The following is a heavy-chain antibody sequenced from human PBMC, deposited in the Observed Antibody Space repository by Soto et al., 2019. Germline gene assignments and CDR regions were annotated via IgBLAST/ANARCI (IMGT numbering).Heavy chain of an antibody. CDR3: ARAFRSNYYAY. J-gene: IGHJ4*02. D-gene: IGHD3-3*01. V-gene: IGHV5-51*01. Sequence: GESLKISCRGSGFTFTTYWIGWVRQMPGKGLEWMGVIYPDDSDTKYNPTFQGRVTISADKSNSTAYLQRSSLEASDTAIYYCARAFRSNYYAYWGRGTLVTVSS. CDR2: IYPDDSDT. CDR1: GFTFTTYW.